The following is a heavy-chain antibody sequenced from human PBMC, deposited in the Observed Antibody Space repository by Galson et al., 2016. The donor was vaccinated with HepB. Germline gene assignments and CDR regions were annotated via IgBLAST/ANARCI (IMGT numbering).Heavy chain of an antibody. V-gene: IGHV4-4*02. CDR3: ARGTLGTTATMAFDY. CDR2: IYQTGTA. Sequence: SETLSLTCAVSGATISNDYWWSWVRQSPEEGFEWLGEIYQTGTANYNPSFTRRATISVDTSKNEIFLRLDSVTAADTAVYYCARGTLGTTATMAFDYWGQGTPVSVSS. J-gene: IGHJ4*02. CDR1: GATISNDYW. D-gene: IGHD1-26*01.